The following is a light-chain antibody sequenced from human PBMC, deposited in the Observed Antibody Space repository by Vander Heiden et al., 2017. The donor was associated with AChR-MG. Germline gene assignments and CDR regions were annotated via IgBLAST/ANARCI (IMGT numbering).Light chain of an antibody. V-gene: IGLV10-54*01. CDR3: SAWDSSLSAAL. Sequence: QAGLTQPPSVSKGLRQTATFTCTWNHNNVGNEGAAWLQHHQGHPPKLLSHRNNTRPSGISDRLSASRSGNTASLTITGLQPEDEADYYCSAWDSSLSAALFGGGTKLTVL. CDR2: RNN. CDR1: HNNVGNEG. J-gene: IGLJ2*01.